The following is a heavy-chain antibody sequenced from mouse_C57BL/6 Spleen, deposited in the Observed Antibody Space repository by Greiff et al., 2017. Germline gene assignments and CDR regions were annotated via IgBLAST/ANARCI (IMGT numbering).Heavy chain of an antibody. CDR3: ARSGEGYFQFAY. D-gene: IGHD2-3*01. Sequence: QVQLQQPGAELVMPGASVKLSCKASGYTFTSYWMHWVKQRPGQGLEWIGEIDPSDSYTNYNQKFKGKSTLTVDKSSSTAYMQLSSLTSEDSAVYYCARSGEGYFQFAYWGQGTLVTVSA. J-gene: IGHJ3*01. CDR2: IDPSDSYT. CDR1: GYTFTSYW. V-gene: IGHV1-69*01.